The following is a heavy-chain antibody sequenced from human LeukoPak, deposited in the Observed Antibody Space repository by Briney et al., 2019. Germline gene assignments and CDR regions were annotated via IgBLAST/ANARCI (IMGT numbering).Heavy chain of an antibody. CDR2: INPANGYT. CDR1: GYTFTNYA. V-gene: IGHV1-3*03. CDR3: AIRHGHTDH. J-gene: IGHJ4*02. D-gene: IGHD5-24*01. Sequence: ASVKVSCKTSGYTFTNYAMHWVRQAPGQTIEWLAWINPANGYTRYSQHFQDRVTVSSDTSADTAYMEMSSLRSEDKAIYYCAIRHGHTDHWGQGTLVTVSS.